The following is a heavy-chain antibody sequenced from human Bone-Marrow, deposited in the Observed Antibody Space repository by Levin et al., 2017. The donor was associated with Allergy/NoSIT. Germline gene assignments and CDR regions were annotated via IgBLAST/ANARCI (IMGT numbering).Heavy chain of an antibody. D-gene: IGHD6-13*01. CDR1: GDSINNYNYY. CDR2: IYSGGST. V-gene: IGHV4-39*01. Sequence: SQTLSLTCTVSGDSINNYNYYWGWVRQPPGKGLEWIGNIYSGGSTSYNPSLQSRVTISVDTSKSQFSLHLRSVSAAEPAVYYCVRQGGVFSYSSSWHVDHWGRGILVSAS. J-gene: IGHJ4*01. CDR3: VRQGGVFSYSSSWHVDH.